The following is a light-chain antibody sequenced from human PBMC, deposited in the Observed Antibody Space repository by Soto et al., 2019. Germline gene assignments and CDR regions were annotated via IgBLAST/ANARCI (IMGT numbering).Light chain of an antibody. V-gene: IGLV7-46*01. CDR3: LLSYSGARV. CDR2: DTT. CDR1: TGAVSSGHY. J-gene: IGLJ2*01. Sequence: QAVVTQEPSLTVSPGETVTLTCGSSTGAVSSGHYPYWFQQKPGQAPKTLIYDTTNKHSWTPARFSGSLLGGKAALTLSGAQPGDEAEYYCLLSYSGARVFGGGTKLTVL.